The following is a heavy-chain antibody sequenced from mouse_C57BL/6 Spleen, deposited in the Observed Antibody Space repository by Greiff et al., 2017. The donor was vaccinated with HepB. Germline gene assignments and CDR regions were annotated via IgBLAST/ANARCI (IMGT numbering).Heavy chain of an antibody. V-gene: IGHV1-50*01. Sequence: VQLQQPGAELVKPGASVKLSCKASGYTFTSYWIQWVKQRPGQGLEWIGEIDPSDSSTNYNQKFKGKATLTVDTSSSTAYMQLSSLTSEDSAVYYCARALLLLRGWYFDVWGTGTTVTVSS. D-gene: IGHD1-1*01. J-gene: IGHJ1*03. CDR2: IDPSDSST. CDR1: GYTFTSYW. CDR3: ARALLLLRGWYFDV.